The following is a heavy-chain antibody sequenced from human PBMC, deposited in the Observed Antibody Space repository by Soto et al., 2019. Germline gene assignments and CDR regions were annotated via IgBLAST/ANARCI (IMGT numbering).Heavy chain of an antibody. CDR2: ISAYNGNT. CDR3: ARGYLRITMIVVVIGDDAFDI. D-gene: IGHD3-22*01. V-gene: IGHV1-18*01. Sequence: ASVKVSFKASGYTFTSYGISWVRQAPGQGLEWMGWISAYNGNTNYAQKLQGRVTMTTDTSTSTAYMELRSLRSDDTAVYYCARGYLRITMIVVVIGDDAFDIWGQGTMVTVSS. J-gene: IGHJ3*02. CDR1: GYTFTSYG.